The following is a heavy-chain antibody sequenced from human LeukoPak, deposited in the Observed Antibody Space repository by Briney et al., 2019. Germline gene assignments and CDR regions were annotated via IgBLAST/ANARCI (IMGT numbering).Heavy chain of an antibody. CDR3: ARVLRFNTARFFDY. J-gene: IGHJ4*02. CDR1: GFTFRSYV. D-gene: IGHD5-18*01. V-gene: IGHV3-23*01. CDR2: IDESGATT. Sequence: GSLRLSCAASGFTFRSYVMSWVRQAPGKGLEWVSVIDESGATTFYADSVKGRFTISRDNSKNSLHLQMNSLRAEDTAVYYCARVLRFNTARFFDYWGQGTLVTVSS.